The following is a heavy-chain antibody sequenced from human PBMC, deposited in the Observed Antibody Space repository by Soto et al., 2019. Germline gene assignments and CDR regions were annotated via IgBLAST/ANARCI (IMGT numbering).Heavy chain of an antibody. J-gene: IGHJ4*02. D-gene: IGHD2-15*01. CDR1: GCTFSGYW. Sequence: GGSLRLSCAASGCTFSGYWMSWVRQAPGKGLEWVANIKQDGSKKYYADSVKGRFTISRDNSRNTLYLQMNSLRAEDTAVYYCAKSRVPCGGSNCYSPFDYWGQGTLVTVSS. CDR3: AKSRVPCGGSNCYSPFDY. CDR2: IKQDGSKK. V-gene: IGHV3-7*03.